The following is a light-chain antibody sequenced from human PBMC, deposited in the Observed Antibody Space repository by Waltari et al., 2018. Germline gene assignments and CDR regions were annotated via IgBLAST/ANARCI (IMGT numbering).Light chain of an antibody. Sequence: QSALTQPASVSGSPGQSITISCTGTSSDVGAYDYVSWYQQHPGKVPKLMIYDVTYRPSGISNRFSGSKSGITAFLTISGLQAEDEADYYCSSHTSSRTRVFGGGTELTVL. CDR3: SSHTSSRTRV. J-gene: IGLJ3*02. CDR2: DVT. CDR1: SSDVGAYDY. V-gene: IGLV2-14*03.